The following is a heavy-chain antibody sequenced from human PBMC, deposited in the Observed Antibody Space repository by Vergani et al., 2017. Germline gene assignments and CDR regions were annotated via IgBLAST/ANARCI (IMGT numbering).Heavy chain of an antibody. J-gene: IGHJ6*03. CDR2: INHSGST. CDR1: GGSFSGYY. V-gene: IGHV4-34*01. D-gene: IGHD3-3*01. Sequence: QVQLQQWGAGLLKPSETLSLTCVVYGGSFSGYYWSWIRQPPGKGLEWIGEINHSGSTNYNPSLKSRVTTSVDTSKSQFSLKLTSVTAADSAFYFCARGQTGYSRDWSTDFFYMDVWGKGTTVTVSS. CDR3: ARGQTGYSRDWSTDFFYMDV.